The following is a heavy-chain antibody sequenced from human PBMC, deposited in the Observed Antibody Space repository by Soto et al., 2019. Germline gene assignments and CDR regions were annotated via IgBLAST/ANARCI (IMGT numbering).Heavy chain of an antibody. CDR1: GLNFSIAW. D-gene: IGHD3-16*01. Sequence: DVQLVESGGDLVKPGGSLRLSCEVSGLNFSIAWMNWVRQAPGKGLEWVGRIKSSANGGTADYNTPVKGRFGISRDDSKKMLYLQMSGLTFEDTAVYYCSTWGYWGTGTLVAVSS. V-gene: IGHV3-15*05. CDR2: IKSSANGGTA. J-gene: IGHJ4*02. CDR3: STWGY.